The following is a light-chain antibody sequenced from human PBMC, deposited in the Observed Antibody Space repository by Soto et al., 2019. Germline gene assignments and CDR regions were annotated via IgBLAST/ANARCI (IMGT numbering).Light chain of an antibody. CDR2: GAS. J-gene: IGKJ2*01. V-gene: IGKV3-20*01. CDR3: QQYGSSPPMYT. Sequence: EIVLTQSPGTLSLSPGERATLSCRASQSVNSRFLAWYQQKPGQAPRLLMYGASTRATGIPDRFSGSGYGADFTLTISRLGPEDFAVYYYQQYGSSPPMYTFGQGTKLEIK. CDR1: QSVNSRF.